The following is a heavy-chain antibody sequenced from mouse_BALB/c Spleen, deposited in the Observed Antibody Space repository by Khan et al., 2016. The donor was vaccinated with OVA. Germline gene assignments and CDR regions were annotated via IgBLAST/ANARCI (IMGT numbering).Heavy chain of an antibody. CDR1: GFTFSNYG. J-gene: IGHJ3*01. V-gene: IGHV5-6-5*01. Sequence: EVELVASGGGLVKPGGSLKVSCAASGFTFSNYGMSWVRQTPEKRLEWVASISSGGTTYYPDSVKGRFTISRDDARNILYLQMSSLRSEDTAMYYCARDYWFVYWGQGTLVTVSA. CDR2: ISSGGTT. CDR3: ARDYWFVY.